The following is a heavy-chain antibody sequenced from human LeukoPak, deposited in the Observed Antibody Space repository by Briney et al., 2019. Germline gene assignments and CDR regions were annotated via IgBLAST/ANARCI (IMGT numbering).Heavy chain of an antibody. V-gene: IGHV4-38-2*02. CDR1: NYSISSGYY. J-gene: IGHJ4*02. D-gene: IGHD3-22*01. CDR2: IYHSGNT. CDR3: ASEYYYDSSGYYSLAH. Sequence: PSETLSLTCTVSNYSISSGYYWAWIRQPPGKGLEWIGNIYHSGNTYYNPSLKSRVSVSVDTSENQFSLKLSSVTAADTAVYYCASEYYYDSSGYYSLAHWGQGTLVTVSS.